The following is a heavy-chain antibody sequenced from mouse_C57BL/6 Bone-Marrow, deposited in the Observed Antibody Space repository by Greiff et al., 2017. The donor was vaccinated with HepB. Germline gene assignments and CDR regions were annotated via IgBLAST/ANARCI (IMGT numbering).Heavy chain of an antibody. CDR1: GYTFTSYW. D-gene: IGHD2-3*01. V-gene: IGHV1-69*01. CDR3: ARGGDGYYSACFAY. Sequence: QVQLQQPGAELVMPGASVKLSCKASGYTFTSYWMHWVKQRPGQGLEWIGEIDPSDSYTNYNQKFKGKSTLTVDKSSSTAYMQLSSLTSEDSAVYYCARGGDGYYSACFAYWGQGTLVTVSA. J-gene: IGHJ3*01. CDR2: IDPSDSYT.